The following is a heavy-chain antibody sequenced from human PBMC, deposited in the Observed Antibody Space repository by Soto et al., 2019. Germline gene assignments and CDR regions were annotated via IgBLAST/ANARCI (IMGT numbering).Heavy chain of an antibody. V-gene: IGHV1-2*02. CDR1: GYTFTGYY. J-gene: IGHJ3*02. CDR3: ARDSITYDAFDI. CDR2: INPNSGGT. Sequence: ASVKVSCKSSGYTFTGYYIHWVRQAPGQGLEWMGWINPNSGGTNYAQKFQGRVTMTRDTSISTAYMELSRLRSDDTAVYYCARDSITYDAFDIWGQGTMVTVSS. D-gene: IGHD5-12*01.